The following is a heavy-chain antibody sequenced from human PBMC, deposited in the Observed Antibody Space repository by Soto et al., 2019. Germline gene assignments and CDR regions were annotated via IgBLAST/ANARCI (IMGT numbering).Heavy chain of an antibody. CDR1: GYTFTSYC. D-gene: IGHD6-6*01. Sequence: GVSVKVSCKASGYTFTSYCICWVRQAPGQGLEWMGWISAYNGNTNYAQKLQGRVTMTTDTSTTTAYMELRSLRSDDTAVYYCARVPAQLGRYNWFDPWGQGTLVTVSS. J-gene: IGHJ5*02. CDR3: ARVPAQLGRYNWFDP. CDR2: ISAYNGNT. V-gene: IGHV1-18*01.